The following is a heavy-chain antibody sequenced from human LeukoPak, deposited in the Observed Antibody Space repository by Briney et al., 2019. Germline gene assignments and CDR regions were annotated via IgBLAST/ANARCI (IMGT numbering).Heavy chain of an antibody. D-gene: IGHD1-1*01. J-gene: IGHJ4*02. V-gene: IGHV3-48*01. CDR2: IGIDSGNT. CDR3: ARDHNYAFDN. CDR1: GFPFIEYS. Sequence: PGGSLRLSCTASGFPFIEYSMNWVRQAPGKGLEWISYIGIDSGNTKYADSVRGRLTISADKAENSLYLQMNSLRVEDTAVYYCARDHNYAFDNWGQGTLVSVSS.